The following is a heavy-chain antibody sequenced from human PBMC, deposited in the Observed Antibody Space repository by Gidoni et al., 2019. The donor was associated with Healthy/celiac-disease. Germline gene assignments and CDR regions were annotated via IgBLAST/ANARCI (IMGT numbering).Heavy chain of an antibody. CDR1: GGSISSSSYY. V-gene: IGHV4-39*07. D-gene: IGHD5-18*01. CDR2: IYYSGST. CDR3: ARLMNTAMGDAFDI. J-gene: IGHJ3*02. Sequence: QLQLQESGPGLVKPSETLSLTCTVSGGSISSSSYYWGWIRQPPGKGLEWIGSIYYSGSTYYNPSLKSRVTISVDTSKNQFSLKLSSVTAADTAVYYCARLMNTAMGDAFDIWGQGTMVTVSS.